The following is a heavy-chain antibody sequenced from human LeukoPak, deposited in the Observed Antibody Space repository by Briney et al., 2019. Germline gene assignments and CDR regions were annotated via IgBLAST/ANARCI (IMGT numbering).Heavy chain of an antibody. V-gene: IGHV3-30-3*01. Sequence: PGSSLRLSCAASGFTFSSYAMHWVRQAPGKGLEWVAVISYDGSNKYYADSVKGRFTISRDNPKNTLYLQMNSLRAEDTAVYYCARGPDYFVYWGQGTLVSVSS. J-gene: IGHJ4*02. CDR3: ARGPDYFVY. CDR2: ISYDGSNK. CDR1: GFTFSSYA.